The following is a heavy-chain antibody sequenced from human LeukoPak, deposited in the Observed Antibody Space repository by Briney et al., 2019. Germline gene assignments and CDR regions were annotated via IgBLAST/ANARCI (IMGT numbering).Heavy chain of an antibody. CDR3: SRSHDYGGLYFYYYMDV. Sequence: SETLSLTCTVSGGSISSRSDYWGWIRQTPGKGLEWIGIHDSSGSTYYNPSLKSRVTSSVSTSKNQFYLNLRSVTAADTAIYFCSRSHDYGGLYFYYYMDVWGKGTTVTVSS. D-gene: IGHD4-23*01. J-gene: IGHJ6*03. CDR1: GGSISSRSDY. CDR2: HDSSGST. V-gene: IGHV4-39*01.